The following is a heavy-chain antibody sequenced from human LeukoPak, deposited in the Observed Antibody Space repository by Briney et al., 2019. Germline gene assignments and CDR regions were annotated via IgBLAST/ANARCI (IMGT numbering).Heavy chain of an antibody. V-gene: IGHV4-4*07. D-gene: IGHD4-17*01. CDR1: GGSISSYY. J-gene: IGHJ4*02. CDR3: ARDHYDHYGDYVFDY. CDR2: IYTSGST. Sequence: SETLSLTCTVSGGSISSYYWTWIRQPAGKGLEWIGRIYTSGSTSYNPSLKSRVTMSVDTSRNQFSLKLRSVTAADTAVYYCARDHYDHYGDYVFDYWGQGTLVTVSS.